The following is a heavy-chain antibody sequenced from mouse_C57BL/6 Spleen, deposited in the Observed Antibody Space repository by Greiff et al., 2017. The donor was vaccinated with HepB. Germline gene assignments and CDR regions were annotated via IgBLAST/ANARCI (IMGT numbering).Heavy chain of an antibody. D-gene: IGHD1-2*01. V-gene: IGHV1-26*01. Sequence: EVQLQQSGPELVKPGASVKISCKASGYTFTDYYMNWVKQSHGKSLEWIGDINPNNGGTSYNQKFKGKATLTVDKSSSTAYMALRSLTSEDSAVYYCARSITTERNYWGQSTTLTVSS. CDR1: GYTFTDYY. J-gene: IGHJ2*01. CDR2: INPNNGGT. CDR3: ARSITTERNY.